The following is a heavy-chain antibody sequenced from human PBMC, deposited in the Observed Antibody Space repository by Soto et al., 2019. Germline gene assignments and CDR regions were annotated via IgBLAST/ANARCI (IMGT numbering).Heavy chain of an antibody. J-gene: IGHJ6*02. CDR1: GFTFSNYG. CDR2: ISYDGSNK. Sequence: QVQLVESGGGVVQPGRSLRLSCAASGFTFSNYGMHWVRQAPGKWLEWVAVISYDGSNKYYADSVKGRFTISRDNSKNTLYLQMNSLRAEDTAVYYCAKERSIAVADYYYYGMDVWGQGTTVTVSS. V-gene: IGHV3-30*18. CDR3: AKERSIAVADYYYYGMDV. D-gene: IGHD6-19*01.